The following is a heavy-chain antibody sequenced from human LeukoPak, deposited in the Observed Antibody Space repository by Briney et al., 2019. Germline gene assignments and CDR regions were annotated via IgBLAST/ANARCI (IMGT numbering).Heavy chain of an antibody. CDR1: GYTFTSYA. D-gene: IGHD4-23*01. V-gene: IGHV7-4-1*02. J-gene: IGHJ6*03. CDR3: ARRWSRYYYYMDV. Sequence: ASVKVSCKASGYTFTSYAMNWVRQAPGQGLEWMGWINTNTGDPTYAQGFTGRFVFSLDTSVSTAYLQISSLKAEDTAVYYCARRWSRYYYYMDVWGKGTTDTVSS. CDR2: INTNTGDP.